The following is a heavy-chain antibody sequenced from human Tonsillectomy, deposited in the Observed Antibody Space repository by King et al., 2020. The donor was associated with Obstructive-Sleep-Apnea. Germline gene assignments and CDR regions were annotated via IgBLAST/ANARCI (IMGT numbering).Heavy chain of an antibody. CDR1: GYSISRGYY. J-gene: IGHJ4*02. D-gene: IGHD1-26*01. CDR2: IYHSGNT. CDR3: TREMGELLGFDY. Sequence: VQLQESGPGLVKPSETLSLTCTVSGYSISRGYYWGWIRQPPGKGLEWIGGIYHSGNTFYNPSPKGRVTMSVDTSKNQFSLKLTSVTAADTAVYYCTREMGELLGFDYWGQGTLVTVSS. V-gene: IGHV4-38-2*02.